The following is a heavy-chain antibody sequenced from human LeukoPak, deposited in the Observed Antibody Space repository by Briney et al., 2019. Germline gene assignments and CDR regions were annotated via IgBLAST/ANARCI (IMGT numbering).Heavy chain of an antibody. CDR1: GLSLSSNN. CDR2: ISAGSGTV. Sequence: HPGGSLRLSCAASGLSLSSNNMHWVRQTPGGGLEWLSYISAGSGTVFSADSVKGRFSISRDNARESLFLQMSSLRVEDTGVYYCTRDLGLRRMIWGRGTLVIVSS. V-gene: IGHV3-48*04. CDR3: TRDLGLRRMI. J-gene: IGHJ2*01.